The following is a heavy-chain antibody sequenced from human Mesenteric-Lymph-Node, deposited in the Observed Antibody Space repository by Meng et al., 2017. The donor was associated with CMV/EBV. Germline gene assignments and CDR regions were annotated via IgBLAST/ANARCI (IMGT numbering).Heavy chain of an antibody. D-gene: IGHD3-10*01. J-gene: IGHJ4*02. V-gene: IGHV2-5*02. Sequence: QTTLKESSPTLVKPTQTPTLTCTFSGFSLSTYGVGIDWIRQPPGKAVEWLALICWDDDMRYTPTLKSRLHITKDTSKNQVVLTTYNMDPVDTSTYSCAHRWASGIYHYWGQGTLVTVSS. CDR3: AHRWASGIYHY. CDR2: ICWDDDM. CDR1: GFSLSTYGVG.